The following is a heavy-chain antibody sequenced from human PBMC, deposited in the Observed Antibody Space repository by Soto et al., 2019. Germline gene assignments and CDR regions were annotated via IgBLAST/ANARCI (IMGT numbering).Heavy chain of an antibody. Sequence: XETLSLPRAVSGDSVTSNFWWSWVRQPPGKGLEWIGEAYHNGLTDYNPSLKSRVTMPVDTSKNEFYLKLTSLTAADTAIYYCARDAEVPGESDRFDDWGQGTLVTVSS. J-gene: IGHJ4*02. CDR2: AYHNGLT. V-gene: IGHV4-4*02. CDR3: ARDAEVPGESDRFDD. CDR1: GDSVTSNFW.